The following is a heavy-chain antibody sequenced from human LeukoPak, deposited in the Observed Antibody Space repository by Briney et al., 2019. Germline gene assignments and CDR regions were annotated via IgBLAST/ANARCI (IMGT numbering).Heavy chain of an antibody. CDR3: AKGDGYDSDS. J-gene: IGHJ5*01. CDR2: IDPSDSYT. V-gene: IGHV5-10-1*01. Sequence: PGESLRISCKGSGYSFSNYWISWVRQMPGKGLEWPGNIDPSDSYTNYSPSFQGHVTISADKSISTAYLQWRSLKDSDTAIYYCAKGDGYDSDSWGQGTLVSVSS. CDR1: GYSFSNYW. D-gene: IGHD5-12*01.